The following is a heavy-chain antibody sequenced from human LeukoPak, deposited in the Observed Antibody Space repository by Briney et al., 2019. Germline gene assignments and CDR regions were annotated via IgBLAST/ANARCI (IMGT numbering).Heavy chain of an antibody. CDR2: INHSGST. D-gene: IGHD4-17*01. J-gene: IGHJ5*02. CDR3: ARGRGTTVTTYHNWFDP. CDR1: GGSFSGYY. V-gene: IGHV4-34*01. Sequence: PSETLSLTCAVYGGSFSGYYWSWIRQPPGKGLEWIGEINHSGSTNYNPSLKSRVTMSVDTSKNQFSLKLSSVTAADTAVYYCARGRGTTVTTYHNWFDPWGQGTLVTVSS.